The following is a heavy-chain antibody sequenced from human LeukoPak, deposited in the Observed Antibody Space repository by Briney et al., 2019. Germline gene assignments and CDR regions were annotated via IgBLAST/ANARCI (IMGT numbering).Heavy chain of an antibody. D-gene: IGHD5-18*01. J-gene: IGHJ6*02. CDR2: IWYDGSNK. CDR3: ARDDSPDTAMATDYYYGMDV. V-gene: IGHV3-33*01. CDR1: GFTFSSYG. Sequence: PAWSLRFSCAASGFTFSSYGMHWLRKHPGKGLQGVAIIWYDGSNKYYADSVKDRFTISRDNSQNTLYLQINSLRAEDTAVYYCARDDSPDTAMATDYYYGMDVWGQGTTVTVSS.